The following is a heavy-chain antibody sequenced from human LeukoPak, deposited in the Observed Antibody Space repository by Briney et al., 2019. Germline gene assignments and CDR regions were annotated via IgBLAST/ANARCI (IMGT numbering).Heavy chain of an antibody. J-gene: IGHJ2*01. V-gene: IGHV3-23*01. Sequence: GGSLRLSCAASGFTFSSYAMSWVRQAPGKGLEWVSAISGSGGSTYYADSVKGRFTISRDNSKNTLYLQMNGLRAEDTAVYYCARAAGDRIGYFDLWGRGTLVTVSS. CDR3: ARAAGDRIGYFDL. CDR2: ISGSGGST. D-gene: IGHD7-27*01. CDR1: GFTFSSYA.